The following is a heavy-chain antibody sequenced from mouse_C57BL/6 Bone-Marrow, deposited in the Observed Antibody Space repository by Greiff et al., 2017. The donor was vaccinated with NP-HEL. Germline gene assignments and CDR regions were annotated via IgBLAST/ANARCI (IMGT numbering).Heavy chain of an antibody. J-gene: IGHJ4*01. CDR3: AIFNTTQGGAMDY. D-gene: IGHD1-2*01. Sequence: EVNVVESGGGLVQPGGSLKLSCAASGFTFSDYYMYWVRQTPEKRLEWVAYISNGGGSTYYPDTVKGRFTISRDNAKNTLYLQMSRLKSEDTAMYYCAIFNTTQGGAMDYWGQGTSVTVSS. V-gene: IGHV5-12*01. CDR2: ISNGGGST. CDR1: GFTFSDYY.